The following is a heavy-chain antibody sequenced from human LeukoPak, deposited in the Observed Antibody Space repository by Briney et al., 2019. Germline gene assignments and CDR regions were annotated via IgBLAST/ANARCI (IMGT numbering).Heavy chain of an antibody. CDR1: GYTLTELS. CDR2: FDPEDGET. Sequence: ASVKVSCKVSGYTLTELSMHWVRQAPGKGLEWMGGFDPEDGETIYAQKFQGRVTMTEDTSTDTAYMELSSLRSEDTAVYYCATDLGRRYCSGGSCYSRNWFDPWGQGTLVTVSS. D-gene: IGHD2-15*01. J-gene: IGHJ5*02. V-gene: IGHV1-24*01. CDR3: ATDLGRRYCSGGSCYSRNWFDP.